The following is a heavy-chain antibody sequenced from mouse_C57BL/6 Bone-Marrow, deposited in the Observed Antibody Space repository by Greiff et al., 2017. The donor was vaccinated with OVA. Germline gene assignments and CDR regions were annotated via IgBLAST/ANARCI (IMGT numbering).Heavy chain of an antibody. CDR3: ARITGAWYFDV. CDR2: IDPSDSET. CDR1: GYTFTSYW. J-gene: IGHJ1*03. D-gene: IGHD4-1*01. V-gene: IGHV1-52*01. Sequence: VQLQQPGAELVRPGSSVKLSCKASGYTFTSYWMHWVKQRPIQGLEWIGNIDPSDSETHYNQKFKDKATLTVDKSSSTAYMQLSSLTSEDSAVYYCARITGAWYFDVWGTGTTVTVSS.